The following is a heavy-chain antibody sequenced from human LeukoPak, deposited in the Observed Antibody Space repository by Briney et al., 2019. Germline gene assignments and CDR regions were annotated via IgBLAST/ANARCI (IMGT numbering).Heavy chain of an antibody. CDR3: AKDHFGIFDY. CDR1: GGSITTYY. J-gene: IGHJ4*02. CDR2: IFYIGST. Sequence: SETLSLTCTVSGGSITTYYWTWIRQPPGKGLEWVGNIFYIGSTNYNPSLKSRVTISVDTSKNQFSLKLRSLTAADTAVYYCAKDHFGIFDYWGQGTLVTVSS. V-gene: IGHV4-59*01. D-gene: IGHD3-3*01.